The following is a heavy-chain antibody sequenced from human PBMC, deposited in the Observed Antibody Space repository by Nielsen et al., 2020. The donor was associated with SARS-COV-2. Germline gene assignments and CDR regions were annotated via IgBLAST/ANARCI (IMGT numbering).Heavy chain of an antibody. Sequence: SETLSLTCAVYGGSFSGYYWSWIRQPPGKGLEWIGEINHSGSTNYNPSLKSRVTISVDTSKNQFSLKLSSVTAADTAVYYCARGALGGITGTILFEARHDAFDIWGQGTMVTVSS. D-gene: IGHD1-7*01. CDR2: INHSGST. CDR1: GGSFSGYY. V-gene: IGHV4-34*01. J-gene: IGHJ3*02. CDR3: ARGALGGITGTILFEARHDAFDI.